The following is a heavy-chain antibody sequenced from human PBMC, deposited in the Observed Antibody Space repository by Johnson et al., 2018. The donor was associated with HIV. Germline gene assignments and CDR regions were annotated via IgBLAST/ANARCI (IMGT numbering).Heavy chain of an antibody. J-gene: IGHJ3*02. CDR3: ARGVVGVLSNAFDI. CDR2: IWPDGSNK. D-gene: IGHD1-26*01. V-gene: IGHV3-33*01. CDR1: GLILSGYG. Sequence: VQLVESGGAVVQPGTSLRLSCEASGLILSGYGLHWVRQAPGKGLEWVAVIWPDGSNKYYADSVKDRFTISRDNSKNPLCLQMNRLRAEDTAVYYCARGVVGVLSNAFDIWGQGTMVIVSS.